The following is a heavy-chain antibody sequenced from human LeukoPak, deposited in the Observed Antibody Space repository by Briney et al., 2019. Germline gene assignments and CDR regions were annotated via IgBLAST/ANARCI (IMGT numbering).Heavy chain of an antibody. CDR3: ARGFRGGSGSYYKYYYYGMDV. CDR2: INSDGSST. Sequence: GGSLRLSCAASGFTFSSYWMHWVRHAPGKGLVWVSRINSDGSSTSYADSVKGRLTISRDNAKNTLYLQMNSLRAEDTAVYYCARGFRGGSGSYYKYYYYGMDVWGKGTTITVSS. V-gene: IGHV3-74*01. CDR1: GFTFSSYW. J-gene: IGHJ6*04. D-gene: IGHD3-10*01.